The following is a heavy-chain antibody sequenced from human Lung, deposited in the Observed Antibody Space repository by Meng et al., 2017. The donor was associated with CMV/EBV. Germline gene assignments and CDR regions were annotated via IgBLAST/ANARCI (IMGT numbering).Heavy chain of an antibody. CDR3: ARDPGFGALDF. D-gene: IGHD3-10*01. J-gene: IGHJ4*02. CDR2: IKHDGSEE. Sequence: GSXRLXCAASGFTFRTSWMSWVRQAPGRGLEWVANIKHDGSEEYYVDSLTGRFTISRDNAKNSLYLQMNSLRAEDTALYYCARDPGFGALDFWGQGTLVTVSS. CDR1: GFTFRTSW. V-gene: IGHV3-7*01.